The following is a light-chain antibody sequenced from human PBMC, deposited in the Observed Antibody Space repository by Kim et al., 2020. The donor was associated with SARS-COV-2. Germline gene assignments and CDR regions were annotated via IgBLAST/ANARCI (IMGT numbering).Light chain of an antibody. Sequence: SVSAGQTARIACSGDLLAKEFVRWLQQKPGQAPVDVIYKDSERPSGIPERFAGSSSGTTVTLTISGDQVEDEADYYCYSVSDNNLVFGGGTQLTVL. J-gene: IGLJ3*02. CDR3: YSVSDNNLV. V-gene: IGLV3-27*01. CDR2: KDS. CDR1: LLAKEF.